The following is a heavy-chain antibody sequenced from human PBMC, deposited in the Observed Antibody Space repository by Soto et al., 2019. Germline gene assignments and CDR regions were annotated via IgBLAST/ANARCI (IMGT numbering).Heavy chain of an antibody. Sequence: PGVLQRISWRGSGCSFVGYCISWVRQKQGKGLEWRGRIDPSDSQTYYIPSFRGHVTISVTKSITTVFLQWSSLKASDTAVYFCAGKDKSGYFNWFDPWGQGTLVTVSS. CDR3: AGKDKSGYFNWFDP. D-gene: IGHD3-22*01. CDR2: IDPSDSQT. J-gene: IGHJ5*02. V-gene: IGHV5-10-1*01. CDR1: GCSFVGYC.